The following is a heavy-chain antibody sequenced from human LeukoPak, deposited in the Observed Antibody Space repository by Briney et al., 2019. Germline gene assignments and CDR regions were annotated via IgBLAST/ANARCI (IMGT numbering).Heavy chain of an antibody. Sequence: SETLSLTCGVNGGSFSGYYWSWIRQPPGKGLKWIGEINHSGSTNYNPSLKSRVTISVDTSKNQFSLKLSSVTAADTAVYYCARQYSSGWYKGYFQYWGQGTLVTVSS. V-gene: IGHV4-34*01. J-gene: IGHJ1*01. CDR1: GGSFSGYY. CDR3: ARQYSSGWYKGYFQY. CDR2: INHSGST. D-gene: IGHD6-19*01.